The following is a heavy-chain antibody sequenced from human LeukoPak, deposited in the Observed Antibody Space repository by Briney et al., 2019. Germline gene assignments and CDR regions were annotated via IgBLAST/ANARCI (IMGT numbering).Heavy chain of an antibody. CDR1: GGSISSNSYY. CDR2: LYSTENT. Sequence: PSETLSLTCTVSGGSISSNSYYWGWIRQPPGKGLEWIGYLYSTENTYYNPSLKSRVTISVDTSKSQFSLKLSSVTAADTAVYYCARRPRNYQAFDIWGQGTMVTVSS. CDR3: ARRPRNYQAFDI. V-gene: IGHV4-39*01. J-gene: IGHJ3*02. D-gene: IGHD1-7*01.